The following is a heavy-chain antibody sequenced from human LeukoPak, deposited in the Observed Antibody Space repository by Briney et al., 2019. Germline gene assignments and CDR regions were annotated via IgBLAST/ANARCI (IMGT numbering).Heavy chain of an antibody. Sequence: GGSLRLSCAASGFTFSNYAMSWVRQAPGKGLEWISGITGGRSTYYADSVKGRFTISRDNSKNTMSLEMNSLRAEDTVVYYCAKDRGNWGQGTLVTVSS. CDR1: GFTFSNYA. J-gene: IGHJ4*02. CDR2: ITGGRST. CDR3: AKDRGN. V-gene: IGHV3-23*01.